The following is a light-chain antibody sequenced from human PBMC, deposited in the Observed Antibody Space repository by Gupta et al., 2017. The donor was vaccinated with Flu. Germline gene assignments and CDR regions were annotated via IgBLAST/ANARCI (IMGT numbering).Light chain of an antibody. CDR3: AAWDDSLNGFV. J-gene: IGLJ1*01. CDR2: SNY. CDR1: NSNIGNNI. V-gene: IGLV1-44*01. Sequence: VLPQPPAASETRGQSVTISCSGSNSNIGNNIVNWYQQLPGTAPKLVIYSNYQRPSGVPDRFSGSKSGTSAALAIRGLQSEDEADYYCAAWDDSLNGFVFGTGTKVTVL.